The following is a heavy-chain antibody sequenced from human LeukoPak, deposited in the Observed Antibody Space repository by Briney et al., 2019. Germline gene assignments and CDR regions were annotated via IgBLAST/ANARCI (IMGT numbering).Heavy chain of an antibody. V-gene: IGHV4-34*01. D-gene: IGHD3-22*01. CDR3: ARDTYYYDSSGRYYFDY. J-gene: IGHJ4*02. CDR1: GGSFSGYY. CDR2: INHSGST. Sequence: SETLSLTCAVYGGSFSGYYWSWIRQPPGKGLECIGEINHSGSTNYSPSLKSRVTISVDTSKNQFSLKLSSVTAADTAVYYCARDTYYYDSSGRYYFDYWGQGTLVTVSS.